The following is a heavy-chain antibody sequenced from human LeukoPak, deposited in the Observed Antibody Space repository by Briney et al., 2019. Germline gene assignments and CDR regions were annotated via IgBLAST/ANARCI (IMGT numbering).Heavy chain of an antibody. Sequence: GGSLRLSCAGSGFTFDDYGMSWVRQAPGKGLEWVSGINRNGGTTGYADSVKGRFTISRDNAKNSLYLQMNSLRAEDTALYYCAKANGYYYDSSGFQNRPDYFDYWGQGTLVTVSS. CDR3: AKANGYYYDSSGFQNRPDYFDY. CDR1: GFTFDDYG. CDR2: INRNGGTT. D-gene: IGHD3-22*01. V-gene: IGHV3-20*04. J-gene: IGHJ4*02.